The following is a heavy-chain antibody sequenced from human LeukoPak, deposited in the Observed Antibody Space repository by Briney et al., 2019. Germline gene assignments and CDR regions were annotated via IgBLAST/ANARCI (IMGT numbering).Heavy chain of an antibody. CDR2: IDWDDGK. J-gene: IGHJ4*02. CDR1: GFSLSANGMC. CDR3: ARRGKSGFFFDY. Sequence: SGPALVKPTQTLTLTCTFSGFSLSANGMCVSWIRQPPGKALEWLTLIDWDDGKYYSTSLKTRLTISKDTSENQVVLTMTNMDPVDTATYYCARRGKSGFFFDYWGQGILVTVSS. V-gene: IGHV2-70*01. D-gene: IGHD3-10*01.